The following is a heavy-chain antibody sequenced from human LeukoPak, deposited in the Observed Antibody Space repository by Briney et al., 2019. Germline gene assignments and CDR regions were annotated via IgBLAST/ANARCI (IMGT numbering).Heavy chain of an antibody. CDR3: ARGPDAPEGALFFYHYMDV. CDR2: IFGTGYSL. J-gene: IGHJ6*03. D-gene: IGHD2/OR15-2a*01. Sequence: PGRALRLSCVTSVFTFDNYAISCVRPAPGEGLEWVSPIFGTGYSLYYADSGRGRFTLSRDNSRNTLYLEMKNLRAEDTAVYYCARGPDAPEGALFFYHYMDVWVKGRTVAV. CDR1: VFTFDNYA. V-gene: IGHV3-23*05.